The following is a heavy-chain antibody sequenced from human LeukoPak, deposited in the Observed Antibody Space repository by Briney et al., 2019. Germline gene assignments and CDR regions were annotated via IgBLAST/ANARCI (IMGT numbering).Heavy chain of an antibody. CDR2: IYTSGSI. CDR1: GGSISSYY. V-gene: IGHV4-4*09. Sequence: SETLSLTCTVSGGSISSYYWSWIRQPPGKGLEWIGYIYTSGSINYNPSLKSRVTISVDTSKNQFSLKLSSVTAADTAVYYCARHPDYYYYMDVWGKGTTVTVSS. J-gene: IGHJ6*03. CDR3: ARHPDYYYYMDV.